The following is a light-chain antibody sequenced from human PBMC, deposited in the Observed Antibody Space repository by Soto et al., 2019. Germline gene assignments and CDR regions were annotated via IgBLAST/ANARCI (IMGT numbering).Light chain of an antibody. CDR2: ATS. Sequence: EIVLTQSPGTLSLSPGERATLSCRASQSINTRYSAWYQHKPGQPPRLLIYATSSRAPGIPDRFSGSGSGTDFTLTISRLEPEDFAVYYCQQYDDSARYKFGQGTNLDIK. CDR3: QQYDDSARYK. V-gene: IGKV3-20*01. J-gene: IGKJ2*01. CDR1: QSINTRY.